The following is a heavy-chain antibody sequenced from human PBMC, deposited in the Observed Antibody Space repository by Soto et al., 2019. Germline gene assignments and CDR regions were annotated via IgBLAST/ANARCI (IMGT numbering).Heavy chain of an antibody. CDR3: ASGLVGYCSSSSCHAYRFDP. V-gene: IGHV3-23*01. CDR1: GFTFSSFA. CDR2: ITGSGDAT. D-gene: IGHD2-2*01. Sequence: PGGSLRFSCAASGFTFSSFAMSWVRQAPGKGLEWVSAITGSGDATFYADSVRGRFTISRDNSKNTLYLQMNSLGAEDTALYYCASGLVGYCSSSSCHAYRFDPWGQGTLVTVSS. J-gene: IGHJ5*02.